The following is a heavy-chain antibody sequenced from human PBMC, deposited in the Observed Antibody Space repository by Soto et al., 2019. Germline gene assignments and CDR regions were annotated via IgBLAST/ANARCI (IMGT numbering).Heavy chain of an antibody. J-gene: IGHJ4*02. CDR3: ARDTAEDDRGTSFDS. D-gene: IGHD6-25*01. CDR1: GFTFSGYY. V-gene: IGHV3-11*01. CDR2: ISNTGGTI. Sequence: QVQLVESGGSLVKPGGSLRLSCAASGFTFSGYYMSWIRQAPGKELEWISYISNTGGTIYYADSVKGRFTISRDNAKNSLYLQMNSLRVEDTAVYYCARDTAEDDRGTSFDSWGQGTLVTVSS.